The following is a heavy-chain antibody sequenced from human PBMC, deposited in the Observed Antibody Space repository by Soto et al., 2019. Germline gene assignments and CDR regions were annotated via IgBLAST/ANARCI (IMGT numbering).Heavy chain of an antibody. J-gene: IGHJ4*02. V-gene: IGHV1-69*13. CDR1: GGTFSSYA. CDR3: ARRKERSGPHYFDY. D-gene: IGHD6-25*01. Sequence: ASVKVSCKASGGTFSSYAISWVRQAPGQGLEWMGGIIPIFGTANYAQKFQGRVTITADESTSTAYMELSSLRSDDTAVYYCARRKERSGPHYFDYWGQGSQVTVSS. CDR2: IIPIFGTA.